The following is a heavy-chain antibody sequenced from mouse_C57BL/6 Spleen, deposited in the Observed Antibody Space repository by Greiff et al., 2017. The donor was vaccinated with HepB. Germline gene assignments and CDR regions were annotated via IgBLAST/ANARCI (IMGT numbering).Heavy chain of an antibody. D-gene: IGHD1-1*01. Sequence: EVKVEESGGGLVKPGGSLKLSCAASGFTFSSYAMSWVRQTPEKRLEWVATISDGGSYTYYPDNVKGRFTISRDNAKNNLYLQMSHLKSEDTAMYYCAREGDGHFDYWGQGTTLTVSS. CDR2: ISDGGSYT. CDR1: GFTFSSYA. V-gene: IGHV5-4*01. J-gene: IGHJ2*01. CDR3: AREGDGHFDY.